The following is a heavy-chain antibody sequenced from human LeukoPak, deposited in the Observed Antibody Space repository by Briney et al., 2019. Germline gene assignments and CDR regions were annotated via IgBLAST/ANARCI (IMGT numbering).Heavy chain of an antibody. CDR1: GGSISSYY. V-gene: IGHV4-59*01. J-gene: IGHJ6*02. CDR3: ARSESSSSIYYYGMEV. D-gene: IGHD6-6*01. Sequence: SETLSLTCTVSGGSISSYYWSWIRQPPGKGLEWIGYIYYSGSTNYNPSLKSRVTISVDTSKNQFSLKLSSVTAADTAVYYCARSESSSSIYYYGMEVWGQGTTVTVSS. CDR2: IYYSGST.